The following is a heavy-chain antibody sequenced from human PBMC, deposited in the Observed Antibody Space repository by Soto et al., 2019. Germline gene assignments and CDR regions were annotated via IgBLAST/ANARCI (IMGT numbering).Heavy chain of an antibody. CDR3: AHRVLRTVFGLVTTTAIYFDF. V-gene: IGHV2-5*02. D-gene: IGHD3-3*01. CDR2: IYWDDDK. Sequence: QITLNESGPTVVRPTETLTLTCRFSGFSLTTSGVGVGWIRQSPGKAPEWLELIYWDDDKRYSASLKSRLTITKDTSNNQVVLTVSDLDPADTATYYCAHRVLRTVFGLVTTTAIYFDFWGQGTPVAVSS. CDR1: GFSLTTSGVG. J-gene: IGHJ4*02.